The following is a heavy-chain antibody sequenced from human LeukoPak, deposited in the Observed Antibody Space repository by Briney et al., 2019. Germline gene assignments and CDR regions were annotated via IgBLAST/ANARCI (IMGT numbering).Heavy chain of an antibody. V-gene: IGHV3-23*01. D-gene: IGHD3-22*01. Sequence: GGSLRLSCAVSGITLSNYGMSWVRQAPGKGLEWVAGISDSGGRTNYAASVKGRFTISRDNPKNTLYLQMNSLRAEDTAVYFCAKRGVVIRVILVGFHKEAYYFDSWGQGALVTVSS. J-gene: IGHJ4*02. CDR1: GITLSNYG. CDR2: ISDSGGRT. CDR3: AKRGVVIRVILVGFHKEAYYFDS.